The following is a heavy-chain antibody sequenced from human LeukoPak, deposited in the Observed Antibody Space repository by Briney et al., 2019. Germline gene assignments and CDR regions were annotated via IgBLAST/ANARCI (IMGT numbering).Heavy chain of an antibody. CDR1: GFNFSSYG. V-gene: IGHV3-30*03. J-gene: IGHJ4*02. D-gene: IGHD3-22*01. CDR3: ASLAGDYYDSSGYEYYFDY. Sequence: PGGSLRLSCAASGFNFSSYGMHWVRQAPGKGLEWVAVISYDGSYKYYADSVKGRFTISRDNSKNTLYVQMNSLRAEDTAVYYCASLAGDYYDSSGYEYYFDYWGQGTLVTVSS. CDR2: ISYDGSYK.